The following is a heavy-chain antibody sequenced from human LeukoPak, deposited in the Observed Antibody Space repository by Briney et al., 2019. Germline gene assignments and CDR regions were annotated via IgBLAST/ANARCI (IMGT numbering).Heavy chain of an antibody. V-gene: IGHV3-21*01. Sequence: PGGSLRLSCAASGFTFSSYSMNWVRQAPGKGLEWVSSISSSSSYIYYADSVKGRFTISRDNAKNSLYLQMNSLRAEDTAVYYCARAGWELHNYFDYWGQGTLVTVSS. CDR2: ISSSSSYI. J-gene: IGHJ4*02. CDR3: ARAGWELHNYFDY. CDR1: GFTFSSYS. D-gene: IGHD1-26*01.